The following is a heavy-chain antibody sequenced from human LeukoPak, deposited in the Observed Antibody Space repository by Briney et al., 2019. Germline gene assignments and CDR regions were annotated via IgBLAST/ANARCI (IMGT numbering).Heavy chain of an antibody. V-gene: IGHV4-39*01. CDR1: GRPISSTCYY. J-gene: IGHJ4*02. D-gene: IGHD6-19*01. Sequence: AAETLSLTCTVSGRPISSTCYYWGWIPQPPGKGLEWFGRFYYSGGTYYNPSLKSRLFICVVTAKNQFSLKLSSGTAADTAVYYCERHEHPGWDIDYWGGGTLVTVSS. CDR2: FYYSGGT. CDR3: ERHEHPGWDIDY.